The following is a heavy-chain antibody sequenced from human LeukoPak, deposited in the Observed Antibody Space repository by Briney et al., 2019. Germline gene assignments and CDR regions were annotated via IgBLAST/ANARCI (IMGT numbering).Heavy chain of an antibody. J-gene: IGHJ4*02. V-gene: IGHV3-15*01. Sequence: GGSLRLSCAASGFTFSNAWMSWVRQAPGKGLEWVGRIKSKTDGETTDYAAPVKGRFTISRDDSKNTLYLQMSSLKTEDTAVYYCSTDYFYASGSYYKGPLGNWGQGTLVTVSS. D-gene: IGHD3-10*01. CDR2: IKSKTDGETT. CDR1: GFTFSNAW. CDR3: STDYFYASGSYYKGPLGN.